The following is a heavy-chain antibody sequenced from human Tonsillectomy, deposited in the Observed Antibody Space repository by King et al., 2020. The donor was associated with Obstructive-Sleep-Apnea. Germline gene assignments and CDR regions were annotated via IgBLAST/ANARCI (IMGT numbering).Heavy chain of an antibody. D-gene: IGHD5-12*01. J-gene: IGHJ4*02. CDR1: GFTFRSYA. V-gene: IGHV3-23*04. Sequence: QLVQSGGGLVQPGGSLRLSCAASGFTFRSYAMNWVRQAPGQGLEWVSAISGRGRNKYYADSVQGRFTISRDNSKNTLYLQMNSLRAEDTAVYYCAKESHYSGYVVWGQGTLVSVSS. CDR3: AKESHYSGYVV. CDR2: ISGRGRNK.